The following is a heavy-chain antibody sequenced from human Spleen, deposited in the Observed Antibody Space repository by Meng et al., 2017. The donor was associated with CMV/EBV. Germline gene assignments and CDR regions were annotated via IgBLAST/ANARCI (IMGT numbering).Heavy chain of an antibody. CDR1: GGSVSGSY. CDR2: TYHIGSP. D-gene: IGHD2-15*01. J-gene: IGHJ5*02. V-gene: IGHV4-59*02. Sequence: CTVSGGSVSGSYWSWIRQPPGKGLEWIGNTYHIGSPSYDPSLKSRVTILVDTSKNQFSLKLTSVTAADTAVYYCAKEAAVGGNWFDPWGQGTLVTVSS. CDR3: AKEAAVGGNWFDP.